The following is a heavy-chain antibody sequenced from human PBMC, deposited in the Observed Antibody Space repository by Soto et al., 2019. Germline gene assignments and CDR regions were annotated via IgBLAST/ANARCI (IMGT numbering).Heavy chain of an antibody. D-gene: IGHD3-16*01. CDR2: IIPIFGTA. V-gene: IGHV1-69*01. CDR3: ARVPGGVGANRGEDY. CDR1: GGTFSSYA. Sequence: QVQLVQSGAEVKKPGSSVKVSCKASGGTFSSYAISWVRQAPGQGLDWMGGIIPIFGTANYAQKFQGRVTITADESTSTAYMERGSLRAEDPAVYYCARVPGGVGANRGEDYWGQGTLVTVSS. J-gene: IGHJ4*02.